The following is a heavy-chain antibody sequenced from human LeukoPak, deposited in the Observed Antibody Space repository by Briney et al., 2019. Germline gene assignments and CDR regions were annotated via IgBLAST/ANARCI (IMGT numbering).Heavy chain of an antibody. V-gene: IGHV3-30*18. CDR1: GFLFSNYA. Sequence: PGGSLRLSCTASGFLFSNYAMHWVRQAPGKGLEGVAIISYDGSKRYYADSVEGRFTISRDNFKSTLYLQMSSLRAEDTAIYYCVKDPQMYTGSYSYYLDYWGQGILVTVSS. J-gene: IGHJ4*02. D-gene: IGHD1-26*01. CDR2: ISYDGSKR. CDR3: VKDPQMYTGSYSYYLDY.